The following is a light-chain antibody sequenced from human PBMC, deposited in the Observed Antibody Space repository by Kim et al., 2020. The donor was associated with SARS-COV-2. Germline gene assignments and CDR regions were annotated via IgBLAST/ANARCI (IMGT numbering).Light chain of an antibody. V-gene: IGLV1-47*01. CDR3: AAWDGSLRV. CDR1: SSNIGSNY. CDR2: RNN. J-gene: IGLJ3*02. Sequence: QSVLTQPPSASGTPGQRVTISCSGSSSNIGSNYVYWYQQLPGTAPKLLIYRNNQRPSGVPDRFSGSKSGTSASLAISGLRSEDEADYYCAAWDGSLRVFGGGTQLTVL.